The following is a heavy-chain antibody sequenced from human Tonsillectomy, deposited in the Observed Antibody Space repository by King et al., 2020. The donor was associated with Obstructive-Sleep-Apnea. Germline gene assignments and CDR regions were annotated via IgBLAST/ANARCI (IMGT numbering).Heavy chain of an antibody. CDR1: GFTFRSFW. V-gene: IGHV3-7*01. CDR2: IKQDGSEK. CDR3: AKGRSFEY. J-gene: IGHJ4*02. Sequence: VQLVESGGDLVQPGGSLRLSCAASGFTFRSFWMTWVRQAPGKGLEGVANIKQDGSEKYYVDSVKGRFTISRDNAKNSLYLQMNSLRAEDTAIYYCAKGRSFEYWGQGTLVTVSS.